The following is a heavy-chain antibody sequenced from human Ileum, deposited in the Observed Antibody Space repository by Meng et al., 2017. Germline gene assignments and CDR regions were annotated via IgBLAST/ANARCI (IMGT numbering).Heavy chain of an antibody. CDR2: INAGNSNT. J-gene: IGHJ4*02. CDR1: RYNFRTYA. CDR3: ARGYYTSGSPDY. Sequence: PLVRSWAEGTTPDAAVHVSRNALRYNFRTYAMHRVRQAHGQRPECMGWINAGNSNTHYSQKFQGRFTISKDTSANTAYLEVSSLRTEDTAVYYCARGYYTSGSPDYWGQGTLVTVSS. D-gene: IGHD3-10*01. V-gene: IGHV1-3*01.